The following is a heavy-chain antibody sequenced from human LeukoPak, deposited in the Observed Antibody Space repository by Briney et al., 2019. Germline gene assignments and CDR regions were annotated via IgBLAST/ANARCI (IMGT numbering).Heavy chain of an antibody. Sequence: SVKVSCKASGGTFSSYAISWVRQAPGQGLGWMGRIIPIFGTANYAQKFQGRVTITTDESTSTAYMELSSLRSEDTAVYYCARDHGYCTNGVCYPSYFDYWGQGTLVTVSS. V-gene: IGHV1-69*05. CDR3: ARDHGYCTNGVCYPSYFDY. CDR2: IIPIFGTA. J-gene: IGHJ4*02. D-gene: IGHD2-8*01. CDR1: GGTFSSYA.